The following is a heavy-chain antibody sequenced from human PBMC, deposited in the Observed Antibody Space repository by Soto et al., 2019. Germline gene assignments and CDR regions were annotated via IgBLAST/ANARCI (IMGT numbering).Heavy chain of an antibody. J-gene: IGHJ4*02. D-gene: IGHD1-1*01. Sequence: QVQLVPSGAEVKKPGASVTVSCKASGYTFTGYYMHWVRQAPGQGLAWMGWINPNSGGTNYAQKFQGRVTMTRDTSLSTAYMELSRLRSDDPAVYYCARLSEGNLDPDDWGQGTLVTVSS. CDR1: GYTFTGYY. CDR3: ARLSEGNLDPDD. V-gene: IGHV1-2*02. CDR2: INPNSGGT.